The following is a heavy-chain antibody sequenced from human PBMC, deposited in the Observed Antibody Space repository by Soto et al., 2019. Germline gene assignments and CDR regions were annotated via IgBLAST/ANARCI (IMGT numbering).Heavy chain of an antibody. Sequence: ETLSLTCTVSAASFSKYYWSWIRQPPGKGLEWIGYIYFNGNTNYNPSLKRRVTISVDTSKKQISLNLTSVTDADTAVYFCASVTFGGVVLAHWGQGTLVTVSS. CDR2: IYFNGNT. V-gene: IGHV4-59*13. J-gene: IGHJ4*02. D-gene: IGHD3-16*01. CDR1: AASFSKYY. CDR3: ASVTFGGVVLAH.